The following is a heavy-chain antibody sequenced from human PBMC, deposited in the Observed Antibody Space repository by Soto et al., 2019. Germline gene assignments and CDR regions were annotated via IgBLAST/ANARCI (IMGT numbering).Heavy chain of an antibody. CDR2: IWYDGSNK. V-gene: IGHV3-33*01. D-gene: IGHD3-22*01. Sequence: GGSLRLSCAASGFTFSSYGMHWVRQAPGKGLEWVAVIWYDGSNKYYADSVKGRFTISRDNSKNTLYLQMNSLRAEDTAVYYCARANYYDSSGYLSGLGYWGQGTLVTVSS. J-gene: IGHJ4*02. CDR3: ARANYYDSSGYLSGLGY. CDR1: GFTFSSYG.